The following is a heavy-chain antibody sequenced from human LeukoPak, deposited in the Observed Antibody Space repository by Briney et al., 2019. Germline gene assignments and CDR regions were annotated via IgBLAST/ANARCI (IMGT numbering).Heavy chain of an antibody. J-gene: IGHJ3*02. Sequence: PGGSLRLSCAASGFTFSSYAMHWVRQAPGKGLEWVAVISYDGSNKYYADSVKGRFTISRDNSKNTLYLQMNSLRAEDTAVYYCAKDITIFGVVIIRWAFDIWGQGTMVTVSS. CDR2: ISYDGSNK. CDR3: AKDITIFGVVIIRWAFDI. V-gene: IGHV3-30-3*01. CDR1: GFTFSSYA. D-gene: IGHD3-3*01.